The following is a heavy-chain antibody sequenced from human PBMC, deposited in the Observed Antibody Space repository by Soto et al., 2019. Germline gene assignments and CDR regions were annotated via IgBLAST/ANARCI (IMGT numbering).Heavy chain of an antibody. D-gene: IGHD3-10*01. Sequence: EVQLLESGGGLVQPGGSLRLSCAASGFTFNNYAMTWVRQAPGKGLEWVSAISGGGDTTPYADSVKGRFTVSRDGSKNTRYLQMSSLRAEDTALYYCAKGRGGSGSLAPRVDFWGKGSLVTVSS. V-gene: IGHV3-23*01. CDR2: ISGGGDTT. J-gene: IGHJ4*02. CDR3: AKGRGGSGSLAPRVDF. CDR1: GFTFNNYA.